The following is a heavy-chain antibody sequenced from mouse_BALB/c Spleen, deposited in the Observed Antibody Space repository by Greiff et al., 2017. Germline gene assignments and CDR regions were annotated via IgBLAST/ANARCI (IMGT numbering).Heavy chain of an antibody. J-gene: IGHJ1*01. V-gene: IGHV5-6-2*01. Sequence: EVKLVESGGGLVKLGGSLKLSCAASGFTFSSYYMSWVRQTPEKRLELVAAINSNGGSTYYPDTVKGRFTISRDNAKNTLYLQMSSLKSEDTALYYCARHGEGWYFDVWGAGTTVTVSS. CDR3: ARHGEGWYFDV. CDR1: GFTFSSYY. CDR2: INSNGGST.